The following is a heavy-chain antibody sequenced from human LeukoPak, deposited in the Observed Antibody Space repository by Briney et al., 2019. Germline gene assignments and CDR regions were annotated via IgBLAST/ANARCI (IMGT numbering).Heavy chain of an antibody. D-gene: IGHD3-3*01. V-gene: IGHV4-59*12. Sequence: SETLSLTSTVSGGSISSYYWSWIRQPPGEGLEWIGYIYYSGSTNYNPSLKSPVTISVDTSKNQFSLKLSSVTAADTAVYYCARRGRGRFSLDYWGQGTLVTVSS. J-gene: IGHJ4*02. CDR2: IYYSGST. CDR3: ARRGRGRFSLDY. CDR1: GGSISSYY.